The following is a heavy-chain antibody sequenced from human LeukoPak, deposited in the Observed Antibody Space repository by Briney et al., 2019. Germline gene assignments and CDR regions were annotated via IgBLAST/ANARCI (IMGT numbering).Heavy chain of an antibody. J-gene: IGHJ6*02. V-gene: IGHV3-7*05. Sequence: PGGSLRLSCAASGFTFSNHWMSWVRQAPGKGLEWVANIKEDGSEKYYVDSVKGRFTISRDNAKNSLYLQMNSLRAEDTAVYYCARLNWKPPYYYYGMDVWGQGTTVTVSS. CDR1: GFTFSNHW. CDR2: IKEDGSEK. CDR3: ARLNWKPPYYYYGMDV. D-gene: IGHD1-20*01.